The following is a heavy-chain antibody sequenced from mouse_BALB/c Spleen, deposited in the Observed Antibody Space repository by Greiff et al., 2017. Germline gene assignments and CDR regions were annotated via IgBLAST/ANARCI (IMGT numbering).Heavy chain of an antibody. CDR1: GYTFTSYV. CDR2: INPYNDGT. Sequence: EVKLMESGPELVKPGASVKMSCKASGYTFTSYVMHWVKQKPGQGLEWIGYINPYNDGTKYNEKFKGKATLTSDKSSSTAYMELSSLTSEDSAVYYCARASSGYLYYFDYWGQGTTLTVSS. J-gene: IGHJ2*01. D-gene: IGHD3-1*01. V-gene: IGHV1-14*01. CDR3: ARASSGYLYYFDY.